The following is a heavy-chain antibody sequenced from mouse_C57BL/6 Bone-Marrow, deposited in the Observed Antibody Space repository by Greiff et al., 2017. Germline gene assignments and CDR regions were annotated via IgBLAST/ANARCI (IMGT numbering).Heavy chain of an antibody. J-gene: IGHJ1*03. CDR3: TERYFDV. V-gene: IGHV14-4*01. CDR2: IDPENGDT. Sequence: EVQLQQSGAELVRPGASVKLSCTASGFNIKDDYMHWVQQRPEQGLEWIGWIDPENGDTEYASKFQGKATITADTSSNTAYLQLSSLTSEDTAVYYCTERYFDVWGTGTTVTVSS. CDR1: GFNIKDDY.